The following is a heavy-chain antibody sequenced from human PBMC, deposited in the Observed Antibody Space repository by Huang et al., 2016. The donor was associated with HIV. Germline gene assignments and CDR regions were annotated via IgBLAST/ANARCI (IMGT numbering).Heavy chain of an antibody. CDR1: GASMNLYY. V-gene: IGHV4-59*12. Sequence: QVQLQESGPRVVKTSETLSLTCTVPGASMNLYYWTWVRQSPGKGLEWIGFTYKSRTDDNPALKSLVSMSEETSNSQFSLKLISVTTADTAVYYCAGAFPSGALDLWGPGILVSVSS. J-gene: IGHJ4*02. CDR3: AGAFPSGALDL. CDR2: TYKSRT.